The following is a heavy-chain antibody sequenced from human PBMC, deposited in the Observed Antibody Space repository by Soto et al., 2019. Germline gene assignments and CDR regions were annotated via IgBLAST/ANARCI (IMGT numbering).Heavy chain of an antibody. D-gene: IGHD1-7*01. Sequence: QEHLVQSEPEVKKPGSSVKVSCETSGDTSRSYVISWVRQAPGQGIEWMGGIVPLLGRATYAQTLQGRVTITADTSTPPAYMELTSLRSEDTAVYYCVRGRGKSGTTWGQGTLVTVSS. CDR3: VRGRGKSGTT. V-gene: IGHV1-69*06. CDR2: IVPLLGRA. J-gene: IGHJ5*02. CDR1: GDTSRSYV.